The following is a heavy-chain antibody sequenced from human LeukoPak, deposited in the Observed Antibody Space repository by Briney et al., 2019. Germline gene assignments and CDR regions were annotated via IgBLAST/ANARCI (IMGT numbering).Heavy chain of an antibody. V-gene: IGHV1-2*04. CDR3: ARDQRMVDTAFGY. Sequence: ASVKVSCKASGYTFTGYYMHWVRQAPGQGLEWMGWINPNSGGTNYAQKFQGWVTMTRDTSISTAYMELSRLRSDDTAVYYCARDQRMVDTAFGYWGQGTLVTVSS. D-gene: IGHD5-18*01. CDR2: INPNSGGT. J-gene: IGHJ4*02. CDR1: GYTFTGYY.